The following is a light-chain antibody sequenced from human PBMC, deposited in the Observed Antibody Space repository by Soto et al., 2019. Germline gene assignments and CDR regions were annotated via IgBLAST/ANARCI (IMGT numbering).Light chain of an antibody. V-gene: IGKV4-1*01. CDR2: WAS. CDR3: QPYSSTPLP. Sequence: DIVMTQSPDSLAVSLGERATINCKSSQSVLYSSNNKNHLAWYQQKPGQPPKLLIYWASTRESGVPDRFSGSGSVTDFTLTISSLQAEDVAVYYCQPYSSTPLPFGGGTKVEIK. J-gene: IGKJ4*01. CDR1: QSVLYSSNNKNH.